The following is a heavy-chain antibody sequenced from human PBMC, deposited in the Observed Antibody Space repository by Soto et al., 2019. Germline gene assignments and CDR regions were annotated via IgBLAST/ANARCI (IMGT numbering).Heavy chain of an antibody. Sequence: QVQLQESGPGLVKPSQTLSLTCTVSGGSLSSGGYYWSWIRQHPGKGLEWIGYIYYSGRTYYNPALKSRVTRSVDTSKNQFSLKLSSVTAADTAVYYCAMGCSGGSCYVDYWGQGTLVTVSS. V-gene: IGHV4-31*03. J-gene: IGHJ4*02. CDR1: GGSLSSGGYY. CDR3: AMGCSGGSCYVDY. D-gene: IGHD2-15*01. CDR2: IYYSGRT.